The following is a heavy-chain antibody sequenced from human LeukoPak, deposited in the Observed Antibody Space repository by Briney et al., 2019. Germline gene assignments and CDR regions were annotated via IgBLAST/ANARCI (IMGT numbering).Heavy chain of an antibody. V-gene: IGHV3-23*01. CDR2: ITGSGGST. CDR3: ARDLESPPVEGGFDY. CDR1: GFTFSSYT. D-gene: IGHD1-1*01. J-gene: IGHJ4*02. Sequence: GGSLRLSCAASGFTFSSYTMSWVRQAPGKGLEWVSVITGSGGSTNYADSVKGRFTISRDNAKNTLYLQMNSLRAEDTAVYYCARDLESPPVEGGFDYWGQGTLVTVSS.